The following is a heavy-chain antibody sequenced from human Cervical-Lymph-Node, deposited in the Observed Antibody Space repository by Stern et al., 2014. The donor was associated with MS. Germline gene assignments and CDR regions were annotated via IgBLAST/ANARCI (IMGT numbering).Heavy chain of an antibody. J-gene: IGHJ2*01. V-gene: IGHV4-59*01. CDR1: GGSISSYY. Sequence: VQLVESGPGLVKPSETLSLTCTVSGGSISSYYWSWIRQPPGKGLEWIGYIYYSGSTNYNPSLKSRVTISVDTSKNQFSLKLSSVTAADTAVYYCARDPRDGYNYWYFDLWGRGTLVTVSS. D-gene: IGHD5-24*01. CDR3: ARDPRDGYNYWYFDL. CDR2: IYYSGST.